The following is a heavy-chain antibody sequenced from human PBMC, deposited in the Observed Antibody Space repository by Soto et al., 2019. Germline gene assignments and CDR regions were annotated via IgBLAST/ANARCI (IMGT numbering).Heavy chain of an antibody. J-gene: IGHJ4*02. CDR2: ISAYNDDR. Sequence: GPEVKKPGASVKVSCKASGYSFSDYGVTWVRQSPGQGLQWMGWISAYNDDRNYAQNFQDRITMTTDTSTSTAYVELRSLRSDDTAVYFCGRARSAAMVKSDYWGQGTLVTGSS. D-gene: IGHD5-18*01. V-gene: IGHV1-18*01. CDR3: GRARSAAMVKSDY. CDR1: GYSFSDYG.